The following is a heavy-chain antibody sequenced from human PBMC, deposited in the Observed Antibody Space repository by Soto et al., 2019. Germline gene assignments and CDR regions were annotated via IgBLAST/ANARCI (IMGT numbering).Heavy chain of an antibody. CDR2: IIPIFGTA. CDR3: ASYTMVTIYYSYGMDV. D-gene: IGHD3-10*01. Sequence: QVQLVQSGAEVKKPGSSVKVSCKASGGTFSSYAISWVRQAPGQGLEWMGGIIPIFGTANYAQKFQGRVTITADESTSTAYMELSILRSEDTAVYYCASYTMVTIYYSYGMDVWGQGTTVTVSS. V-gene: IGHV1-69*01. J-gene: IGHJ6*02. CDR1: GGTFSSYA.